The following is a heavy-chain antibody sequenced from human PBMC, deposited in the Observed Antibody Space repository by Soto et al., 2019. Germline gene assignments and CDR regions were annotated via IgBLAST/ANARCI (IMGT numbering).Heavy chain of an antibody. CDR3: ASFHYRGPDYDFWSVYYTGNWFAP. J-gene: IGHJ5*02. V-gene: IGHV4-59*01. CDR2: IYYSGST. Sequence: PSETLSLTCTFSGCSISSYYWSLIRQPPGKGLEWIGYIYYSGSTNYNPSLKSRVTISVDTSKNQFSLKLSSVTAADTAVYYCASFHYRGPDYDFWSVYYTGNWFAPGGQGTLVTVSS. CDR1: GCSISSYY. D-gene: IGHD3-3*01.